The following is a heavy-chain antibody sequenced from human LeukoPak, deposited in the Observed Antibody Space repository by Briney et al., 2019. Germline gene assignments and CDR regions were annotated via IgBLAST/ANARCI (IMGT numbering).Heavy chain of an antibody. CDR3: AKSQTMGYYYDSSGYYYVGYGMDV. V-gene: IGHV3-23*01. Sequence: TGGSLRLSCAASGFTFSSSAMSWVRQAPGKGLEWVSAISNNGGYTYYADSVQGRFTISRDNSKSTLCLQMNSLRAEDTAVYYCAKSQTMGYYYDSSGYYYVGYGMDVWGQGTTVTVSS. D-gene: IGHD3-22*01. CDR2: ISNNGGYT. CDR1: GFTFSSSA. J-gene: IGHJ6*02.